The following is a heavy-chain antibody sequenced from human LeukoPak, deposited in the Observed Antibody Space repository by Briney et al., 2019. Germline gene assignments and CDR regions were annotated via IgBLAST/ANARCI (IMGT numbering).Heavy chain of an antibody. D-gene: IGHD6-19*01. Sequence: GESLRLSCSASGFTFSSYVMHWVRQAPGKGLEHVSGISTNGGSTLYADSAKGRFTISRDNSKNTLYLQMSSLRPEDTVVYYCVKDYRGTDGWYSWLGLFDFWGQGTLVTVSS. J-gene: IGHJ4*02. CDR3: VKDYRGTDGWYSWLGLFDF. CDR1: GFTFSSYV. V-gene: IGHV3-64D*09. CDR2: ISTNGGST.